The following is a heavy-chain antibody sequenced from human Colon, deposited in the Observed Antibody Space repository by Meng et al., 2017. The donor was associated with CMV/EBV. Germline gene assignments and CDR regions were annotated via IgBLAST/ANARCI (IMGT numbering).Heavy chain of an antibody. D-gene: IGHD1-26*01. CDR3: ARVGVGMTRSQFDY. CDR2: IYHSGST. V-gene: IGHV4-4*02. CDR1: GGSISSSNW. J-gene: IGHJ4*02. Sequence: GSLRLSCAVSGGSISSSNWWSWVRQPPGKGLEWIGEIYHSGSTNYNPSLKSRVTTSVDKSKNQFSLKLSSVTAADTAVYYCARVGVGMTRSQFDYWGQGRLVTVSS.